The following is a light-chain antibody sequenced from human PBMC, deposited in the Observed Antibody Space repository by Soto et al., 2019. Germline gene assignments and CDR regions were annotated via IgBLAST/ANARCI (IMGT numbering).Light chain of an antibody. V-gene: IGLV2-8*01. J-gene: IGLJ3*02. Sequence: QSVLTQPPSASGSPGQSFTISCTGTSSDGGGYNYVSWYQQYPGRAPKLMIYEVTKRPSGVPDRFSGSKSGNTASLTVSGLQAEDEADYYCSSYAASNNFYFVFGGGTKLTVL. CDR2: EVT. CDR1: SSDGGGYNY. CDR3: SSYAASNNFYFV.